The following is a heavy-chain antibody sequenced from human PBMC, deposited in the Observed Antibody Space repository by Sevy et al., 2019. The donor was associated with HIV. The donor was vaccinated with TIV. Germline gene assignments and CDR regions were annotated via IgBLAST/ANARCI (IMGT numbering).Heavy chain of an antibody. CDR2: IWYDGSNK. J-gene: IGHJ6*03. V-gene: IGHV3-33*01. CDR3: ARPDCSSTSCYGVYMDV. D-gene: IGHD2-2*01. CDR1: GFTFSSYG. Sequence: GGYLRLSCAASGFTFSSYGMHWVRQAPGKGLEWVAVIWYDGSNKYYADSVKGRFTISRDNSKNTLYLQMNSLRAEDTAVYYCARPDCSSTSCYGVYMDVWGKGTTVTVSS.